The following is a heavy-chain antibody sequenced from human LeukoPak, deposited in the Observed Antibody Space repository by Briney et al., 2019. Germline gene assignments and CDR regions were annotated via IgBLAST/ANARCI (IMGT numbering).Heavy chain of an antibody. CDR3: AKESHSSGYLMYYFDY. D-gene: IGHD3-22*01. V-gene: IGHV3-11*01. J-gene: IGHJ4*02. CDR1: GFTFSDYY. CDR2: ISSSGDTT. Sequence: PGGSLRLSCAASGFTFSDYYMIWIRQAPGKGLEWVSYISSSGDTTYYADTVKGRFTISRDNAKNSLYLQMNSLRAEDMALYYCAKESHSSGYLMYYFDYWGQGTLVTVSS.